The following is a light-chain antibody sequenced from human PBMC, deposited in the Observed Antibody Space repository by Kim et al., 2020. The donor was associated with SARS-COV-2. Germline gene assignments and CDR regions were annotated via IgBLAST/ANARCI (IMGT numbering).Light chain of an antibody. V-gene: IGKV1-16*01. CDR2: GAS. CDR1: QDIGNS. J-gene: IGKJ2*01. CDR3: QQYARYPVT. Sequence: SASVGDRVSITCRAGQDIGNSLVWFQQKPGKAPKSLISGASTLQSGVPSRFGGSGSGTEFSLTISSLQPEEFATYYCQQYARYPVTFGQGTKLEI.